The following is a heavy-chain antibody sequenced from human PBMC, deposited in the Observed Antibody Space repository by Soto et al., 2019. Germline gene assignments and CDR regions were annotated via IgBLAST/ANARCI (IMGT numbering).Heavy chain of an antibody. D-gene: IGHD5-12*01. V-gene: IGHV3-7*01. J-gene: IGHJ4*02. CDR3: ARATSVDAY. CDR2: IKQDGSEK. Sequence: GGSLRLACAASGFAFSGYWMSWVRQAPGKGLEGVANIKQDGSEKYYVDSVKGRFTISRDNAKNSLYLQMNSLRVEDTAVYYCARATSVDAYWGQGNLVTVSS. CDR1: GFAFSGYW.